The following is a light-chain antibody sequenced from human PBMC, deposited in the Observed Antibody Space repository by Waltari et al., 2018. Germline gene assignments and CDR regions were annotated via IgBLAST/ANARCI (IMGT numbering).Light chain of an antibody. Sequence: DIQMTQSPSTLSASVGDRVTITCRASQSINSWLAWYQQKPGKAPKLLIYKAFSLESGVPSRFSGSGSGTEFTLTISSLQPDYFATYYCQQYNSYSWTFGQGTKVEIK. CDR1: QSINSW. CDR3: QQYNSYSWT. CDR2: KAF. J-gene: IGKJ1*01. V-gene: IGKV1-5*03.